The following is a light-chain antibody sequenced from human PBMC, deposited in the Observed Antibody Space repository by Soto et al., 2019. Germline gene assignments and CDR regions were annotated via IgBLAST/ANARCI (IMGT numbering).Light chain of an antibody. V-gene: IGLV2-8*01. CDR1: SSDVGGYNY. Sequence: QSALTQSPSASGSPGQSVTISCIGTSSDVGGYNYVSWYQHHPGKAPKLIIYEVTKRPSGVPDRFSGSRSGTTASLTVSGLQAEDEADYYCGSYAGGNTFVFGTGTTLTVL. J-gene: IGLJ1*01. CDR2: EVT. CDR3: GSYAGGNTFV.